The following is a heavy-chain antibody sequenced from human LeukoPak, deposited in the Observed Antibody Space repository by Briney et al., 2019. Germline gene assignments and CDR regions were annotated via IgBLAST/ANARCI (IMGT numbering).Heavy chain of an antibody. V-gene: IGHV1-69*05. CDR2: IIPIFGTA. J-gene: IGHJ6*03. D-gene: IGHD3-9*01. Sequence: SVKVSCKASGGTFSSYAISWVRQAPGQGLEWMGGIIPIFGTANYAQKFQGRVTITTDEYTSTAYMELSSLRSEDTAVYYCARVLYYDILTGYPYYYYMDVWGKGTTVTVSS. CDR1: GGTFSSYA. CDR3: ARVLYYDILTGYPYYYYMDV.